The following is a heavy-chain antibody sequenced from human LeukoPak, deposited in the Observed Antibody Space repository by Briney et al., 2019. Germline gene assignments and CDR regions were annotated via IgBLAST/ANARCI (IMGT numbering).Heavy chain of an antibody. D-gene: IGHD3-10*01. V-gene: IGHV4-39*07. CDR2: IYYSGST. CDR1: GGSVSSSSYY. J-gene: IGHJ4*02. CDR3: ASYYGSGSYYPR. Sequence: SDTLSLTCAVSGGSVSSSSYYWGWIRQPPGKGLEWIGSIYYSGSTYYNPSLKSRVTISVDTSKNQFSLKLSSVTAADTAVYYCASYYGSGSYYPRWGQGTLVTVSS.